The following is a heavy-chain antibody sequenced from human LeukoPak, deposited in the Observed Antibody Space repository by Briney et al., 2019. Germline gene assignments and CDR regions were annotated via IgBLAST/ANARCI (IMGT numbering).Heavy chain of an antibody. CDR3: AKDRGPVEAFFDY. V-gene: IGHV3-23*01. CDR1: GFTFSSYA. Sequence: GGSLRLSCAASGFTFSSYAMSWIRQAPGKGLEWVSAISGSGGSTYYADSVKGRFTISRDNSKNTLYLQMNSLRAEDTAVYYCAKDRGPVEAFFDYWGQGTGLRVSS. D-gene: IGHD3-10*01. J-gene: IGHJ4*02. CDR2: ISGSGGST.